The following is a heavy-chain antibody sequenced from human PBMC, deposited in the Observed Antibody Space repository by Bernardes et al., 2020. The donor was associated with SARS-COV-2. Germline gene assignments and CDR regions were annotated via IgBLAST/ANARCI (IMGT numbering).Heavy chain of an antibody. CDR1: GGSISSGGYY. CDR2: IYYSGST. CDR3: ARGFGITMLVVVMGAFVI. Sequence: SETLSLTCTVSGGSISSGGYYWSWIRQHPGKGLEWIGYIYYSGSTYYNPSLKSRVTISVDTSKNPFSLKLSSVTAADTAVYYCARGFGITMLVVVMGAFVIWGQGTMVTVSS. V-gene: IGHV4-31*03. D-gene: IGHD3-22*01. J-gene: IGHJ3*02.